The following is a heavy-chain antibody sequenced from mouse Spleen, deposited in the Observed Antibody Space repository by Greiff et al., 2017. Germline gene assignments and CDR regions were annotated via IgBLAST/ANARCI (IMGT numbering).Heavy chain of an antibody. V-gene: IGHV5-6-4*01. CDR3: TRGTTGNYYAMDY. J-gene: IGHJ4*01. Sequence: EVQGVESGGGLVKPGGSLKLSCAASGFTFSSYTMSWVRQTPEKRLEWVATISSGGSYTYYPDSVKGRFTISRDNAKNTLYLQMSSLKSEDTAMYYCTRGTTGNYYAMDYWGQGTSVTVSS. CDR1: GFTFSSYT. D-gene: IGHD1-1*01. CDR2: ISSGGSYT.